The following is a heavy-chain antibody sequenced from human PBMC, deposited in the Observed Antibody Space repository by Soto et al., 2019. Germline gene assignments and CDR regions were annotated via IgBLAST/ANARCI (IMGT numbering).Heavy chain of an antibody. D-gene: IGHD3-10*01. V-gene: IGHV3-7*05. Sequence: ESGGGLVQPGGSLRLSCAASGFTFSSYWLSWVRQAPGKGLEWVANINPDGSAKYYVDSVKGRFTISRDNAKNSLSLQMNSLRAEDTAVYYCAYGSGNYRFQYWGQGTLVTVSS. CDR2: INPDGSAK. CDR1: GFTFSSYW. J-gene: IGHJ4*02. CDR3: AYGSGNYRFQY.